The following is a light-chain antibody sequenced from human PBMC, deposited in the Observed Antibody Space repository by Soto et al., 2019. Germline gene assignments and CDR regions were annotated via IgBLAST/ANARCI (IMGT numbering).Light chain of an antibody. CDR2: KAS. CDR1: QSISSW. J-gene: IGKJ2*02. Sequence: DIQMTQSPSTLSASVGDRVTITCRASQSISSWLAWYQQKPGKAAKLLIYKASSLESGVPSMFSGSGSRTEFTLTISSLQPDDFATYYCQQYNSSWTFGQGTKLEIK. CDR3: QQYNSSWT. V-gene: IGKV1-5*03.